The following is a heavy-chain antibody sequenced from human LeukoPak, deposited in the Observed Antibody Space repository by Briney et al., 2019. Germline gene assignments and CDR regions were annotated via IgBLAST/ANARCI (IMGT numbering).Heavy chain of an antibody. J-gene: IGHJ4*02. CDR1: EGTFSNHA. D-gene: IGHD5-18*01. Sequence: SVKVSCKASEGTFSNHAINWGRQAPGQGLEWMGRIVPIFDMATYAHKFHGRVTITADKSASTAYMEVSGLTSDDTAVFYCATETAMGYFDYWGQGTLVTVSS. CDR2: IVPIFDMA. CDR3: ATETAMGYFDY. V-gene: IGHV1-69*04.